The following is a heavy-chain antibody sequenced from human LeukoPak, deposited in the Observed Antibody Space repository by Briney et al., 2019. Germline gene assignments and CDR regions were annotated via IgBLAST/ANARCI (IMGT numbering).Heavy chain of an antibody. CDR2: IYYSGST. CDR3: ARGKIAGGVPTPDY. V-gene: IGHV4-59*01. J-gene: IGHJ4*02. Sequence: PSETLSLTCTVSGGSINSYFWSWIRQPPGKGLEWIGYIYYSGSTDYNPSLKTRVTMSLDTSKNQFSLKLTSLTAADTAVYYCARGKIAGGVPTPDYWGRGTLVTVSS. CDR1: GGSINSYF. D-gene: IGHD2-8*01.